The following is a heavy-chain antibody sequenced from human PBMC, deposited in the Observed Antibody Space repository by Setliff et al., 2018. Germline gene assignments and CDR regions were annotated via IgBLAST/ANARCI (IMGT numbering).Heavy chain of an antibody. CDR3: TRDRPYENDSTGYYYFDY. V-gene: IGHV1-69*10. CDR2: IIPILGIA. Sequence: SVKVSCKASGGTFSSYAISWVRQAPGQGLEWMGGIIPILGIANYAQKFQGRVTMTRDTSTSTAYMDLRSLRSDDTAVYYCTRDRPYENDSTGYYYFDYWGQGTLVTVSS. J-gene: IGHJ4*02. CDR1: GGTFSSYA. D-gene: IGHD3-22*01.